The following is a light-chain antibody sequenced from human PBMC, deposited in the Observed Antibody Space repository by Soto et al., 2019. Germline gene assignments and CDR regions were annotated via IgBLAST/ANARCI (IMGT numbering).Light chain of an antibody. CDR2: DVN. CDR3: CSYAGSYTLV. V-gene: IGLV2-11*01. J-gene: IGLJ1*01. CDR1: GNDVGAYNY. Sequence: QAALTQPRSVSGSPGRSVTISCTGTGNDVGAYNYVSWYQQHPGKAPKLMIYDVNKRPSGVPDRFSGSKSGNTASLTISGLQAEDEADYYCCSYAGSYTLVFGTGTKVTV.